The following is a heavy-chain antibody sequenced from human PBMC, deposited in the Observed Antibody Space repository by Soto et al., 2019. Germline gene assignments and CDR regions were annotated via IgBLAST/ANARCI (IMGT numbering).Heavy chain of an antibody. CDR1: GYTFTGYY. CDR2: INPNSGGT. J-gene: IGHJ6*02. D-gene: IGHD5-18*01. Sequence: ASVKVSCKASGYTFTGYYMHWVRQAPGQGLEWMGWINPNSGGTNYAQKFQGWVTMTRDTPISTAYMELSRLRSDDTAVYYCASSGYSYGSGYYYYGMDVWGQGTTVTVSS. CDR3: ASSGYSYGSGYYYYGMDV. V-gene: IGHV1-2*04.